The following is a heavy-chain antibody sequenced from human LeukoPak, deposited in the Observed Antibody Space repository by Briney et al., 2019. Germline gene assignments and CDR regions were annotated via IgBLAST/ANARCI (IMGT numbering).Heavy chain of an antibody. CDR3: AGYGYGGGTGYYFDY. Sequence: PGGPLRLSCAASGFTFSSYEMNWVRQAPGKGLEWVSYINSSGSTIYYADSVKGRFTISRDNAKNSLYLQMNSLRAEDTAVYYCAGYGYGGGTGYYFDYWGQGTLVTVSS. CDR2: INSSGSTI. V-gene: IGHV3-48*03. D-gene: IGHD5-18*01. J-gene: IGHJ4*02. CDR1: GFTFSSYE.